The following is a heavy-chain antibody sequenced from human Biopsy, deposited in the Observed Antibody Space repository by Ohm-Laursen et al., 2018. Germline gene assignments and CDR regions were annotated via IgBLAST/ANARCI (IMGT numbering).Heavy chain of an antibody. CDR2: ISPKSGGT. Sequence: SVKVSCKAYGFSFTGYYIHWVRQAPGQGLEWMGWISPKSGGTNYAQKFQGNITMTKNTSMSTAYMEMSRLRSDDTAVYYCALQSVAQMKNFDYWGQGTLVTVSS. D-gene: IGHD6-19*01. V-gene: IGHV1-2*02. J-gene: IGHJ4*02. CDR1: GFSFTGYY. CDR3: ALQSVAQMKNFDY.